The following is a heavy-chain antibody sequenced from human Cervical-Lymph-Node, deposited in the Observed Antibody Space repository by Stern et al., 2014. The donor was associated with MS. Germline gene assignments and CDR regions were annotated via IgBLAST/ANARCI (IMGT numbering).Heavy chain of an antibody. CDR3: ARDETTVPFDY. V-gene: IGHV3-33*01. J-gene: IGHJ4*02. CDR2: IWYDGSNK. D-gene: IGHD4-17*01. CDR1: GFSFSNYG. Sequence: QVQLVQSGGGVVQPGRSLRLSCAASGFSFSNYGMHWVRQAPGKGMEWVAVIWYDGSNKYYADSVKGRFTISRDNSKNTLYLQMDSLRAEDTAVYYCARDETTVPFDYWGQGTLVTVSS.